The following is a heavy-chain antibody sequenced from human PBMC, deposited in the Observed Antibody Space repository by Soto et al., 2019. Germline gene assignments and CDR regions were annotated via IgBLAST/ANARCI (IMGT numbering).Heavy chain of an antibody. J-gene: IGHJ4*02. Sequence: ASVKVSCKGAGYTFTSYYMHLVRHAPGQGLEWMGIINPSGGSTSYAQKFQGRVTMTRDTSTSTVYMELSSLRSEDTAVYYCARGDILTGYFPRSFDYWGQGTLVTVTS. V-gene: IGHV1-46*03. CDR3: ARGDILTGYFPRSFDY. CDR2: INPSGGST. D-gene: IGHD3-9*01. CDR1: GYTFTSYY.